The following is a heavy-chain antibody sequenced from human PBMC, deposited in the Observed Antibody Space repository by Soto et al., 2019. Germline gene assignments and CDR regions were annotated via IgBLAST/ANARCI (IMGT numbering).Heavy chain of an antibody. CDR2: ISSDGSNK. D-gene: IGHD6-13*01. Sequence: GWSLRLSCAPSGFIFIYYGMQWVRQAPGKGLEWVAVISSDGSNKYYADSVKGRFTISRDNSKNTLYLQMNSLRAEDTAVYYCAKDRAIVAAGTFYVSYYGMDVWGQGTTVTVSS. CDR1: GFIFIYYG. CDR3: AKDRAIVAAGTFYVSYYGMDV. V-gene: IGHV3-30*18. J-gene: IGHJ6*02.